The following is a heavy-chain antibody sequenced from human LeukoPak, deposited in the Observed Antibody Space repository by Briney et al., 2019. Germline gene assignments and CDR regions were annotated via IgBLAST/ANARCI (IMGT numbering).Heavy chain of an antibody. J-gene: IGHJ3*02. CDR2: IYYSGST. CDR1: GGSINSYY. V-gene: IGHV4-59*08. D-gene: IGHD2-15*01. Sequence: SETLSLACTVSGGSINSYYWSWIRQPPGKGLEWIGYIYYSGSTNYNPSLKSRLTISVDTSNNKFSLKLTSLTAADTAVYYCVRHLSAGRPAFDIWGQGTMVTVSS. CDR3: VRHLSAGRPAFDI.